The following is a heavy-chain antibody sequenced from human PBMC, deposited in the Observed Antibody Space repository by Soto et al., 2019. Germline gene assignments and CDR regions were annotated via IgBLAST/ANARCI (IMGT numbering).Heavy chain of an antibody. V-gene: IGHV1-18*01. CDR1: GDIFTSYG. CDR3: ARDQEGITMIVGGT. J-gene: IGHJ5*02. D-gene: IGHD3-22*01. CDR2: ISAYNGNT. Sequence: QVQLVQSGAEVKKPGASVKVSCKASGDIFTSYGISWVRQAPGQGLEWMGWISAYNGNTNYEQKFQGRVTMTTDTSTSTAYMELRSLRSDDTAVYYCARDQEGITMIVGGTWGQGTLVTVSS.